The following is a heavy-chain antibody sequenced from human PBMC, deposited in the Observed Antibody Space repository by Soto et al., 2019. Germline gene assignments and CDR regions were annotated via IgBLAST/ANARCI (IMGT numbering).Heavy chain of an antibody. V-gene: IGHV1-8*01. CDR1: GYPFSNYD. J-gene: IGHJ6*02. CDR3: ARGRNGMDV. CDR2: MNPNSGNT. Sequence: QVQLVQSGAEVKKPGASVKVSCKASGYPFSNYDIKWVRQATGQGLEWMGWMNPNSGNTGSARKFQGRVTMTRNTSISTSYMELSSLRSEDTSVYYCARGRNGMDVWGQGTTVTVSS.